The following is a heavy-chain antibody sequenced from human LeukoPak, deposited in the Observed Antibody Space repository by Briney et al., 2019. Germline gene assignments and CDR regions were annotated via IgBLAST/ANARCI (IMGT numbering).Heavy chain of an antibody. J-gene: IGHJ4*03. V-gene: IGHV1-18*01. CDR3: ARDLTTLWFGESYFDY. D-gene: IGHD3-10*01. CDR2: ISAYNGNT. Sequence: GASVKVSCKASGYTFTSYGISWVRQAPGQGLEWMGWISAYNGNTNYARKLQGRVTMTTDTSTSTAYMELRSLRSDDTAVYYCARDLTTLWFGESYFDYWGKGTTVTVSS. CDR1: GYTFTSYG.